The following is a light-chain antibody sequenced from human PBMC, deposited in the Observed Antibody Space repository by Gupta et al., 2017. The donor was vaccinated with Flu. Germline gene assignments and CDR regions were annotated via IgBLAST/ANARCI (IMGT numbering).Light chain of an antibody. V-gene: IGKV3-15*01. CDR2: GAS. Sequence: EIVMTQSPATLSVSPGERATLSCRASQSVSSNLAWYQQKPGQAPRLLIYGASTRATGIPARFSGSGSGTEFTLTISSLQSEDFAVYSCQQYNNWPPGFGPGTKVEIK. CDR3: QQYNNWPPG. CDR1: QSVSSN. J-gene: IGKJ3*01.